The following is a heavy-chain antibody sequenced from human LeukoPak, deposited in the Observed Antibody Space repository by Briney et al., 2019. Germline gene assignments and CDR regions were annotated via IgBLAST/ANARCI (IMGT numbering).Heavy chain of an antibody. J-gene: IGHJ4*02. D-gene: IGHD4-17*01. V-gene: IGHV3-66*01. Sequence: GGSLRLSCAASGITVSANYVSWVRHAPGKGLERVAVFFCGGKTYYGDSVKGRFTISRDSSKNTLYLQMNSLRVEDTAVYYCARGPWVTTVTTDGYWGQGTLVTVSS. CDR2: FFCGGKT. CDR3: ARGPWVTTVTTDGY. CDR1: GITVSANY.